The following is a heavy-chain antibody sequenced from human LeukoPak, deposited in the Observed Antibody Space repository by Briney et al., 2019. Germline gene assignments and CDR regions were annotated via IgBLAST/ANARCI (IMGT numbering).Heavy chain of an antibody. Sequence: GGSVRLSCAASGFTFSSYWMSWVRQAPGKGLEWVANIKQDGSEKCYVDSVKGRFTISRDNAKNSLYLQMNSLGAEDTAVYYCARADIVVVPAALDYWGQGTLVTVSS. CDR3: ARADIVVVPAALDY. D-gene: IGHD2-2*01. V-gene: IGHV3-7*01. CDR2: IKQDGSEK. J-gene: IGHJ4*02. CDR1: GFTFSSYW.